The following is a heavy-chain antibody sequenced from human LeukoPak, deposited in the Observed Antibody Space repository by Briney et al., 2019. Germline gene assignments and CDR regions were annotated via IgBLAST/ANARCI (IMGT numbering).Heavy chain of an antibody. CDR1: GFTFSSYG. D-gene: IGHD6-13*01. Sequence: QPGGSLRLSCAASGFTFSSYGMHWVRQAPGKGLEWVALISYDGGDQFYEDSVKGRFTISRDNSKNTLYLQMNSLRAEDTAVYYCAKGLPHSVRWYYFDYWGQGTLVTVSS. CDR2: ISYDGGDQ. J-gene: IGHJ4*02. V-gene: IGHV3-30*18. CDR3: AKGLPHSVRWYYFDY.